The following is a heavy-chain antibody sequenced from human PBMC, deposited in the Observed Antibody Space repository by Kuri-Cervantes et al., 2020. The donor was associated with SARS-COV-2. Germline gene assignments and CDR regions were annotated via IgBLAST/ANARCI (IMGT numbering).Heavy chain of an antibody. CDR3: ASLLGWYDSSGYYHYYYMDV. Sequence: SVKVSCKASGGTFSSYAMSWVRQAPGQGLEWMGGIIPIFGTANYAQKFQGRVTITTDESTSTAYMELSSLRSEDTAVYYCASLLGWYDSSGYYHYYYMDVWGKGTTVTVSS. CDR1: GGTFSSYA. V-gene: IGHV1-69*05. J-gene: IGHJ6*03. CDR2: IIPIFGTA. D-gene: IGHD3-22*01.